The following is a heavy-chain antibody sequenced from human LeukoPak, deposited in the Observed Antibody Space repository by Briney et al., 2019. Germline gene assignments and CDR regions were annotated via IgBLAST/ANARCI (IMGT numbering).Heavy chain of an antibody. Sequence: GGSLRLSCAASGVTVGSYNMNWVRQEPGKGLGWGSYISSDTGTIYYADSVKGRFTISRDNAENSLSLQMNSLRVEDTAVYYCARGRFYSYMDVWGKGATVTVS. CDR3: ARGRFYSYMDV. CDR2: ISSDTGTI. CDR1: GVTVGSYN. V-gene: IGHV3-48*01. J-gene: IGHJ6*03.